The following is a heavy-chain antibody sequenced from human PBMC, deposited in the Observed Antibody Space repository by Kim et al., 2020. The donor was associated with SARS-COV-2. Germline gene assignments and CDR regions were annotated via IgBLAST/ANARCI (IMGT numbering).Heavy chain of an antibody. CDR1: GFTFSSYG. Sequence: GGSLRLSCAASGFTFSSYGMNWVRQAPGKGLEWVANINQDGREKYYVDSVKGRFTISRDNSKNSLYLQMNSLRAEDTAVYYCARDLDIWGHGTIVSVPS. V-gene: IGHV3-7*01. CDR3: ARDLDI. CDR2: INQDGREK. J-gene: IGHJ3*02.